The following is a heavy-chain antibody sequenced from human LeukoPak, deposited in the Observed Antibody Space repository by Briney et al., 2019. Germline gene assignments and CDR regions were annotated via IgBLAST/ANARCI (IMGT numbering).Heavy chain of an antibody. Sequence: SGGSLRLSCAASGFTFSSYAMSWVRQAPGKGLEWVSAISGSGGSTYYADSVKGRFTISRDNSKNTLYLQMNSLRAEDTAVYYCAKDGTAVDYGGKSYFYYGMDVWGQGTTVTVSS. CDR3: AKDGTAVDYGGKSYFYYGMDV. J-gene: IGHJ6*02. V-gene: IGHV3-23*01. CDR1: GFTFSSYA. D-gene: IGHD4-23*01. CDR2: ISGSGGST.